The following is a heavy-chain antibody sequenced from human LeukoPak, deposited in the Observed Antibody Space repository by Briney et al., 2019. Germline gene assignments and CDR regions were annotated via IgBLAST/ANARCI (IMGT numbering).Heavy chain of an antibody. CDR3: AKGYGSGWYDNWFDS. J-gene: IGHJ5*01. CDR2: ISYDGSDK. Sequence: GGSLRLSCAASGFTFSRYAMHWVRQAPGKGLEWVALISYDGSDKYYADSVKGRFTISRDNSKNTLYLEMDTLRAEDTALYYCAKGYGSGWYDNWFDSWGQGTLVTVSS. V-gene: IGHV3-30*04. CDR1: GFTFSRYA. D-gene: IGHD6-19*01.